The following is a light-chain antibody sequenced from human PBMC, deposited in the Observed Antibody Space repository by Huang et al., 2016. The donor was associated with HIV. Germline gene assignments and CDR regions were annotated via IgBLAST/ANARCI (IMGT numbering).Light chain of an antibody. Sequence: IQLTQSPSSLSASVGDRVTITCRASLDLGGYLVWYQQKPGKPPRLLIYAASTLQSGVPSRFSGSGSGTDFTLTISSLQPEDFATYYCQQVNGYPFTFGPGTKVDI. V-gene: IGKV1-9*01. CDR1: LDLGGY. CDR2: AAS. CDR3: QQVNGYPFT. J-gene: IGKJ3*01.